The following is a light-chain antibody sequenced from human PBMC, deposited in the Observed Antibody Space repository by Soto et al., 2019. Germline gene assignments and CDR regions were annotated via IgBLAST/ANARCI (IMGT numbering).Light chain of an antibody. CDR2: AAS. V-gene: IGKV1-39*01. Sequence: DIQMTQSPSSLSASVGDRVTITCRASQSISSYLNWYQQKPGKAPKLLIYAASSLQSGVPSRFSGSGSGTDFTLTISRLEPEDFAVYYCQQYGSSPPHTFGQGTKVDIK. J-gene: IGKJ2*01. CDR3: QQYGSSPPHT. CDR1: QSISSY.